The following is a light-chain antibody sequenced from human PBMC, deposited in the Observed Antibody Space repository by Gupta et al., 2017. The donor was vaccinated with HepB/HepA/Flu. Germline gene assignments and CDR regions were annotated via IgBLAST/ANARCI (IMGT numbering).Light chain of an antibody. Sequence: EIVLTQSPDFQSVTPKEKVTITCRASQSIGSSLHWYQQKPDQAPKLLIKFASQSFSGVPSRFSGSCSGTYFTLTINRLEAEDAATYYCHQSSSLPLTFGGGTKVEIK. CDR3: HQSSSLPLT. J-gene: IGKJ4*01. CDR2: FAS. CDR1: QSIGSS. V-gene: IGKV6-21*01.